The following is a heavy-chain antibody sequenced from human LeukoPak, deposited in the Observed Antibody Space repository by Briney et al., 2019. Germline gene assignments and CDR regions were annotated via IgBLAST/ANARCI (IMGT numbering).Heavy chain of an antibody. CDR2: IYYSGST. CDR1: GGSISSDY. V-gene: IGHV4-59*01. CDR3: AKDHYDSSGYYYVGYFDY. Sequence: SETLSLTCTVSGGSISSDYWSWIRQPPGKGLEWIGYIYYSGSTNYNPSLKSRVTIPVDTSKSQFSLRLNSVTAADTAVYYCAKDHYDSSGYYYVGYFDYWGQGTLVTVSS. J-gene: IGHJ4*02. D-gene: IGHD3-22*01.